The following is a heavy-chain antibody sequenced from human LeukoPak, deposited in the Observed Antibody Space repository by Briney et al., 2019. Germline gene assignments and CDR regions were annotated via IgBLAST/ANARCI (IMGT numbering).Heavy chain of an antibody. CDR2: IYYSGST. Sequence: PSETLSLTCTVSGCSISSYYWSWIRQPPGKGLECIGYIYYSGSTNYNPSLKSRATISVDTSKNQFSLKLSSVTAADTAVYDCARIYSGWYLDYWGQGTLVTVSS. J-gene: IGHJ4*02. CDR3: ARIYSGWYLDY. D-gene: IGHD6-19*01. V-gene: IGHV4-59*01. CDR1: GCSISSYY.